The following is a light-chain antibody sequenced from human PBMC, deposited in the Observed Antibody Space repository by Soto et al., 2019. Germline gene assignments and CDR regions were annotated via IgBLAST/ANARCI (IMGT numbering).Light chain of an antibody. V-gene: IGLV2-11*01. CDR2: DVN. Sequence: QSALTQPRSVSGSPGQSVTISCTRTSSDVANYNYVSWYQQHPGKAPKLLIYDVNKRPSGVPYRFSGSKYGNTASLTISGLQADDEADYYCCSYAGTYTRVFGTGTKVTVL. CDR3: CSYAGTYTRV. CDR1: SSDVANYNY. J-gene: IGLJ1*01.